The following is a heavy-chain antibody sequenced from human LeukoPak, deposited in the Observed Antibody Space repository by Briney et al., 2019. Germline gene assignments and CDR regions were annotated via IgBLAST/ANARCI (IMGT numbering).Heavy chain of an antibody. Sequence: GGSLRLSCAASGFTFSDYYMSWIRQAPGKGLEWVSYISSSGSTIYYADSVKGRFTISRDNAKNSLYLQMNSLRAEDTAVYHCASENRIAAAIDYWGQGTLVTVSS. CDR1: GFTFSDYY. J-gene: IGHJ4*02. CDR3: ASENRIAAAIDY. D-gene: IGHD6-13*01. V-gene: IGHV3-11*01. CDR2: ISSSGSTI.